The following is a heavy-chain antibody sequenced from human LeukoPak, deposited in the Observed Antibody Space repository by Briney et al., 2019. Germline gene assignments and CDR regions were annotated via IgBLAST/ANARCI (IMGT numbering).Heavy chain of an antibody. CDR1: GGSISSDSYS. J-gene: IGHJ4*02. V-gene: IGHV4-61*02. CDR3: ARLKKGSGTYYFDY. CDR2: IYTSGST. Sequence: MPSETLSLTCTVSGGSISSDSYSWSWIRQPAGKGLERIGRIYTSGSTNYNPSLKSRVTISVNTSKNQFSLKLSSVTAADTAVYYCARLKKGSGTYYFDYWGQGTLVTVSS.